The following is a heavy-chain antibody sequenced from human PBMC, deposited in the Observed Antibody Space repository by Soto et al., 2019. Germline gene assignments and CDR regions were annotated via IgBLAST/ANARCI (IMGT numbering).Heavy chain of an antibody. V-gene: IGHV1-2*04. CDR1: GYTFTGYY. Sequence: ASVNVSCKASGYTFTGYYMHRVLQAPGQGLEWMGWINPNSGGTNYAQKFQGWVTMTRDTSISTAYMELSRLRSDDTAVYHCARGSDYCDSPGYYYNGMEFWGQGTSVTVSS. CDR2: INPNSGGT. D-gene: IGHD4-17*01. CDR3: ARGSDYCDSPGYYYNGMEF. J-gene: IGHJ6*01.